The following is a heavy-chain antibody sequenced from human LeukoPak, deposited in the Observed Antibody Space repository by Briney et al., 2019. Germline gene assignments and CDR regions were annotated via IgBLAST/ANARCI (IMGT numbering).Heavy chain of an antibody. CDR3: AKDLDYYGSGTYLDY. CDR1: GFTFSGYG. CDR2: IRYDGINK. V-gene: IGHV3-30*02. J-gene: IGHJ4*02. D-gene: IGHD3-10*01. Sequence: PGGSLRLSCAASGFTFSGYGMHWVRQAPGKGLEWVAFIRYDGINKYYADSLKGRFTVSRDSSKNTLYLQMDSLRTEDTAVYYCAKDLDYYGSGTYLDYWGQGTLVTVSS.